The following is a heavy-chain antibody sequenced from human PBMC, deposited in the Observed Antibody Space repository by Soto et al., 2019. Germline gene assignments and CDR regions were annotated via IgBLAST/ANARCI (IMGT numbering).Heavy chain of an antibody. J-gene: IGHJ5*02. CDR3: AIRMLGIAARNWFDP. CDR1: GGSFSGYY. Sequence: SETLSLTCAVYGGSFSGYYWSWIRQPPGKGLEWIGEINHSGSTNYNPSLKSRVTISVDTSKNQFSLKLSSVTAADTAVYYCAIRMLGIAARNWFDPWGQGTLVTVSS. CDR2: INHSGST. V-gene: IGHV4-34*01. D-gene: IGHD6-6*01.